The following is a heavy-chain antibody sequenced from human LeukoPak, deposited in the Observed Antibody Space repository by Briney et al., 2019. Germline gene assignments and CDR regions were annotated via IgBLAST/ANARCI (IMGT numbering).Heavy chain of an antibody. CDR2: FDPEDGET. CDR3: ATVKYSSSSDGYNWFDP. J-gene: IGHJ5*02. Sequence: GASVRVSCKVSGYTLTELSMHWVRQAPGKGLEWMGGFDPEDGETIYAQKFQGRVTMTEDTSTDTAYMELSSLRSEDTAVYYCATVKYSSSSDGYNWFDPWGQETLVTVSS. V-gene: IGHV1-24*01. D-gene: IGHD6-6*01. CDR1: GYTLTELS.